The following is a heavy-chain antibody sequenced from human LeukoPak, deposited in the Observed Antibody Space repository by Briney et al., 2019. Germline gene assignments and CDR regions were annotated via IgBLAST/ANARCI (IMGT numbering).Heavy chain of an antibody. CDR3: AKDGYYFLVDYFDY. CDR1: GFTFSSYG. J-gene: IGHJ4*02. V-gene: IGHV3-30*02. D-gene: IGHD2-2*03. Sequence: GGALRLSCAASGFTFSSYGMHWVRQAPGKGLEWVAFIRYDGSNKYYGDSVKGRFTISRDNSKNTLYLQMNSLRAEDTAVYYCAKDGYYFLVDYFDYWGQGTLVTVSS. CDR2: IRYDGSNK.